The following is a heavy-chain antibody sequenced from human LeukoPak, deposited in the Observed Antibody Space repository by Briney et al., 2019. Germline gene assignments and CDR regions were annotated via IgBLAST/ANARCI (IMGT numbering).Heavy chain of an antibody. Sequence: PGGSLRLSYAASGFTFSSYWMHWVRQAPGKGLVWVSRINSDGSSTSYADSVKGRFTISRDNAKNTLYLQMNSLRAEDTAVYYCASGKDYGGNSGSGGYGYWGQGTLVTVSS. V-gene: IGHV3-74*01. CDR2: INSDGSST. D-gene: IGHD4-23*01. CDR3: ASGKDYGGNSGSGGYGY. CDR1: GFTFSSYW. J-gene: IGHJ4*02.